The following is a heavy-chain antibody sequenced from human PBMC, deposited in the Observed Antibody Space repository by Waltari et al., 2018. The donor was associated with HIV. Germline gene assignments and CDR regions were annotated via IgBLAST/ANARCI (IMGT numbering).Heavy chain of an antibody. D-gene: IGHD4-4*01. CDR2: INAGNGNT. Sequence: QVQLVQSGAEVKKPGASVKVSCKASGYTFTSYAMHWVRQAPGQRLEWMGWINAGNGNTKYSQKFQGRVTITRDTSASTAYMELSSLRSEDTAVYYCARESTDDDYSNRLLDYWGQGTLVTVSS. J-gene: IGHJ4*02. CDR1: GYTFTSYA. V-gene: IGHV1-3*01. CDR3: ARESTDDDYSNRLLDY.